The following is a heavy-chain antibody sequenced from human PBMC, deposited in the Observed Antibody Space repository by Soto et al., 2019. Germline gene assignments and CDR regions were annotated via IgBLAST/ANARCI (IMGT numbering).Heavy chain of an antibody. CDR3: ARGYPRYCSGGSCGYDY. CDR1: GGSFCGYY. Sequence: SETLSLTCAVYGGSFCGYYWSWIRQPPGKGLEWIGEINHSGSTNYNPSLKSRVTISVDTSKNQFSLKLSSVTTADTAVYYCARGYPRYCSGGSCGYDYWGQGTLVTVSS. D-gene: IGHD2-15*01. V-gene: IGHV4-34*01. CDR2: INHSGST. J-gene: IGHJ4*02.